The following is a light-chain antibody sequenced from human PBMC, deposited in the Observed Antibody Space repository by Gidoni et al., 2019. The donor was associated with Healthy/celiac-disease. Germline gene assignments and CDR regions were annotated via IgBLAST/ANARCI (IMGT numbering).Light chain of an antibody. V-gene: IGLV3-19*01. CDR2: GKN. J-gene: IGLJ3*02. Sequence: SSELTQDPAVSVALGQTVRITCQGDSLRSYYASWYQQKPGQAPVLVIYGKNNRPSGIPHRFSGSSSGNTASLTITGAQAEDEADYYCNSRDSSGNLWVFGGGTKLTVL. CDR1: SLRSYY. CDR3: NSRDSSGNLWV.